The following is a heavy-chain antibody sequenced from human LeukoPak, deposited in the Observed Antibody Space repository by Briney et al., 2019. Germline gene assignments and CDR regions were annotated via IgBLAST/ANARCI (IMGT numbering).Heavy chain of an antibody. CDR3: ARGQLTVIFDY. J-gene: IGHJ4*02. Sequence: PSETLSLTCTVSGGSISSGSYYWSWIRQPPGKGLEWIGEINHSGSTNYNPSLKSRVTISVDTSKNQFSLKLSSVTAADTAVYYCARGQLTVIFDYWGQGTLVTVSS. CDR2: INHSGST. V-gene: IGHV4-39*07. CDR1: GGSISSGSYY. D-gene: IGHD1-14*01.